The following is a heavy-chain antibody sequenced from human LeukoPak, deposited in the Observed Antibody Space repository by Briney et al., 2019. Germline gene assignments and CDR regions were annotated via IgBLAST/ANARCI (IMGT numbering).Heavy chain of an antibody. CDR1: VYTLTSYD. D-gene: IGHD6-19*01. V-gene: IGHV1-18*01. CDR2: ISAYNGNT. Sequence: ASEKVSCKASVYTLTSYDIYCVRQATVEGLEWVGWISAYNGNTNSAQKPQGRVTMTTDTSTSTAYMELRSLRSDDTAVYYCAKTTAVAGTLFYYYYYMDVWGKGTTVTVSS. CDR3: AKTTAVAGTLFYYYYYMDV. J-gene: IGHJ6*03.